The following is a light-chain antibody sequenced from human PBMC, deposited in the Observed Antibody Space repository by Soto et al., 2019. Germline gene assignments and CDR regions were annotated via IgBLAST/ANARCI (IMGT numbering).Light chain of an antibody. CDR2: DAS. CDR3: QQYNSYSEYT. CDR1: QSISNW. J-gene: IGKJ2*01. V-gene: IGKV1-5*01. Sequence: DIQMTQSPSTLYASVGDRVTITCRASQSISNWLAWYQQKPGKAPKLLIYDASSLESGVPSRFSGSGSGTEFTLTISSLQPDDFATYCCQQYNSYSEYTYCQGTKLEIK.